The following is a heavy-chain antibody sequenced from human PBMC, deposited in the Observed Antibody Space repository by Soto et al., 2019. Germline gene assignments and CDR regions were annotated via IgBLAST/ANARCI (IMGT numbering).Heavy chain of an antibody. CDR1: GGSISRGDYY. D-gene: IGHD6-13*01. J-gene: IGHJ4*02. V-gene: IGHV4-61*08. Sequence: SETLSLTCTVSGGSISRGDYYWSWIRQPPGKGLEWVGYIYYSGSTNYNPSLKSRVTISVDTSKNQFSLKLSSVTAADTAVYYCARRGPGTYFDYWGQGTLVTVSS. CDR2: IYYSGST. CDR3: ARRGPGTYFDY.